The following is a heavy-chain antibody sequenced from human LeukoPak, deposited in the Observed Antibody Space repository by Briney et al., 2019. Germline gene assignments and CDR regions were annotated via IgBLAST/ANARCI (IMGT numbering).Heavy chain of an antibody. D-gene: IGHD6-19*01. CDR3: AAIAVHTKLRFDY. CDR1: GGSISSSSYS. Sequence: PSGTLSLTCTVSGGSISSSSYSWGWIRQPPGKGLEWIGSIYYSGSTYYNPSLKSRVTISVDTSKNQFSLKLSSVTAADTAVYYCAAIAVHTKLRFDYWGQGTLVTVSS. CDR2: IYYSGST. V-gene: IGHV4-39*01. J-gene: IGHJ4*02.